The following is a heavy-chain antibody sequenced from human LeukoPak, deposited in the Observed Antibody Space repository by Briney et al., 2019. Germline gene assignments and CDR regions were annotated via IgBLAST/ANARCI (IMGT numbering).Heavy chain of an antibody. J-gene: IGHJ4*02. CDR2: IKQDGSET. CDR3: VRDRTRWVY. V-gene: IGHV3-7*01. CDR1: GFTFSSYW. Sequence: GGSLRLSCAASGFTFSSYWMSWVRQAPGRGLEWVASIKQDGSETFYVDSVKGRFTISRDNTKNSLYPQMNSLRAEDTAVYYCVRDRTRWVYWGQGTLVTVSS. D-gene: IGHD2-2*01.